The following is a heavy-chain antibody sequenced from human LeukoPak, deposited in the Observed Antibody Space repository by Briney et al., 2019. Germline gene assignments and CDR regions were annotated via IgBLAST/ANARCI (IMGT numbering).Heavy chain of an antibody. CDR3: ARQQLANMDV. Sequence: GGSLRLSCAASGFTFSSYSMNWVRQAPGKGLEWVSYISSSSSTIYYADSVKGRFTISRDNAKNSLYLQMNSLRAEDTAVYYCARQQLANMDVWGKGTTVTVSS. D-gene: IGHD6-13*01. V-gene: IGHV3-48*04. J-gene: IGHJ6*03. CDR2: ISSSSSTI. CDR1: GFTFSSYS.